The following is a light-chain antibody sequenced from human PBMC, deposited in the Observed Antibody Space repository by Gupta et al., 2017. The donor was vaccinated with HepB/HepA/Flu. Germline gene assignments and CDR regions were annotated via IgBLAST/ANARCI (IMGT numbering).Light chain of an antibody. Sequence: EIVMTQSPATLSVSPGERATLSCRASQSVSSNLAWYQQKPGQAPRLLIYGASTRATGIPARFSGSGSGTEFTLTITTLQSEDFAVYSCQQFNNWPWTFGLGTKVEIK. CDR1: QSVSSN. J-gene: IGKJ1*01. CDR3: QQFNNWPWT. V-gene: IGKV3-15*01. CDR2: GAS.